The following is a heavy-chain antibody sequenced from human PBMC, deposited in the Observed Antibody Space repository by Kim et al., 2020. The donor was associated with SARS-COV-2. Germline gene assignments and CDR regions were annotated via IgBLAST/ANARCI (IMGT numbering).Heavy chain of an antibody. V-gene: IGHV3-74*01. D-gene: IGHD3-22*01. CDR3: ARTHWAYYDSSGYYF. CDR1: GFTFSSYW. CDR2: INSDGSST. Sequence: GGSLRLSCAASGFTFSSYWMHWVRQAPGKGLVWVSHINSDGSSTSYADSVKGRFTISRDNAKNTLYLQMNSLRAEDTAVYYCARTHWAYYDSSGYYFWGQGTLVTVSS. J-gene: IGHJ4*02.